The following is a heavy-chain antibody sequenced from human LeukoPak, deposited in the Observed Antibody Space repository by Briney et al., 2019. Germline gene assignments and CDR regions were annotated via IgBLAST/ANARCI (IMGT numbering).Heavy chain of an antibody. CDR2: INHSGST. J-gene: IGHJ4*02. D-gene: IGHD4-17*01. V-gene: IGHV4-34*01. CDR3: ARGRATVTTYRSLVSGLGLSDY. CDR1: GGSFSGYY. Sequence: SETLSLTCAVYGGSFSGYYWSWIRQPPGKGLEWIGEINHSGSTNYNPSLKSRVTISVDTSKNQFSLKLSSVTAADTAVYYCARGRATVTTYRSLVSGLGLSDYWGQGTLVTVSS.